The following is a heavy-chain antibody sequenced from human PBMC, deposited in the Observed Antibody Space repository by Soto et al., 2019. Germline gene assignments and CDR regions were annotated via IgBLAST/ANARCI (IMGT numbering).Heavy chain of an antibody. V-gene: IGHV3-23*01. CDR1: GFTFSTYA. D-gene: IGHD4-17*01. Sequence: GGSLRLSCAASGFTFSTYAMSWVRQAPGKGLEWVSAISGSGGSTYYADSVKGRFTISRDNSKNTLYLQMNSLRAEDTAVYYCARDVDADFRTDFDYRGRGTLVTVSS. J-gene: IGHJ4*02. CDR2: ISGSGGST. CDR3: ARDVDADFRTDFDY.